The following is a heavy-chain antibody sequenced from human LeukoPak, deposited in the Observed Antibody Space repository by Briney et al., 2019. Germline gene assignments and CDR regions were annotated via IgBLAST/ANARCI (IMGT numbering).Heavy chain of an antibody. V-gene: IGHV4-34*01. Sequence: SETLSLTCAVYGGSFSGYYWSWIRQPPGKGLEWIGEINHSGSTNYNPSLKSRVTISVDTSKNQFSLKLSSVTAADTAVYYCARAPRGYCSSTSCYLGALDYWGQGTLVTVSS. CDR2: INHSGST. D-gene: IGHD2-2*01. CDR1: GGSFSGYY. J-gene: IGHJ4*02. CDR3: ARAPRGYCSSTSCYLGALDY.